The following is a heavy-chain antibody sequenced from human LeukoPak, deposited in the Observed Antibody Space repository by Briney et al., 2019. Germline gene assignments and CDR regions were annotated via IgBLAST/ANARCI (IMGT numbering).Heavy chain of an antibody. CDR1: GFTFSSYA. CDR3: AKGRGDYDFDY. V-gene: IGHV3-23*01. CDR2: IRGSGDTT. D-gene: IGHD5-12*01. J-gene: IGHJ4*02. Sequence: GGSLRLSCAASGFTFSSYAMTWVRQAPGKGLEWVSAIRGSGDTTFYADSVKGRLTISRDNSENTLYLQMNSLRAEDTAVYFCAKGRGDYDFDYWGQGTLVTVSS.